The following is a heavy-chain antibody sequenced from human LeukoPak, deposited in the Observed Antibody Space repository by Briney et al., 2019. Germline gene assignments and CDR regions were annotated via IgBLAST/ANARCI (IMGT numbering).Heavy chain of an antibody. D-gene: IGHD6-19*01. CDR3: ARDYSSGWSARY. CDR1: GFTFSSYG. CDR2: ISSSSSYI. J-gene: IGHJ4*02. Sequence: GGSLRLSCAASGFTFSSYGMNWVRQAPGKGLEWVSSISSSSSYIYYADSVKGRFTISRDNAKNSLYLQMNSLRAEDTAVYYCARDYSSGWSARYWGQGTLVTVSS. V-gene: IGHV3-21*01.